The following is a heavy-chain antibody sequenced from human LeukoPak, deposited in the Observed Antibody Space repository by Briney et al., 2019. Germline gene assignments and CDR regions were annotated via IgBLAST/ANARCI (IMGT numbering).Heavy chain of an antibody. CDR1: GYTFTNYG. CDR3: ARESHYYDSNGPRAFDI. D-gene: IGHD3-22*01. Sequence: ASVKVSCKASGYTFTNYGISWVRQAPGQGLEWMGWISGYNGNTDYAQKLQGRVTMTTDTSTSTAYMELRSLRSDDTAVYYCARESHYYDSNGPRAFDIWGQGTMVTVSS. J-gene: IGHJ3*02. V-gene: IGHV1-18*01. CDR2: ISGYNGNT.